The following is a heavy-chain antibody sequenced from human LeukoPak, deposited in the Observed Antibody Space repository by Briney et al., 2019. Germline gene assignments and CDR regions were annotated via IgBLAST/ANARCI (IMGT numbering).Heavy chain of an antibody. V-gene: IGHV3-11*06. Sequence: PGGSLRLSCAASGFTFSDYYMSWIRQAPGKGLEWVSYISSSSSYTNYADSVKGRFTISRDNTKNSLYLQMNSPRAEDTAVYYCAKSWFGDSYGMDVWGKGTTVTVSS. CDR3: AKSWFGDSYGMDV. J-gene: IGHJ6*04. D-gene: IGHD3-10*01. CDR1: GFTFSDYY. CDR2: ISSSSSYT.